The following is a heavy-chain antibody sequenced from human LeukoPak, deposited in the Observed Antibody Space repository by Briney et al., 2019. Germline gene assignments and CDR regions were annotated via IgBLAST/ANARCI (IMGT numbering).Heavy chain of an antibody. J-gene: IGHJ6*02. CDR1: GFTFSSYA. V-gene: IGHV3-23*01. CDR2: ISGSGGST. D-gene: IGHD2-21*01. CDR3: AKDLHSLYGMDV. Sequence: GGSLRLSCAASGFTFSSYAMSWVRQAPGKGLEWVSAISGSGGSTYYADSVKGRFTISRDNSKNTLYPQMNSLRAEDTAVYYCAKDLHSLYGMDVWGQGTTVTVSS.